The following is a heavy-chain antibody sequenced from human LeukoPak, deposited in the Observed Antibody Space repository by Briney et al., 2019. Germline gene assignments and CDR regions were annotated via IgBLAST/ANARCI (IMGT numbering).Heavy chain of an antibody. CDR1: GYSISSGYY. J-gene: IGHJ4*02. CDR2: IYHSGST. V-gene: IGHV4-38-2*01. CDR3: ARLSDLTQFDY. Sequence: PSETLSLTCAVSGYSISSGYYCGWIRQAPGKGLEWIGSIYHSGSTYYNPSLKSRVTISVDTSKNQFSLKLSSVTAADTAVYYCARLSDLTQFDYWGQGTLVTVSS. D-gene: IGHD2/OR15-2a*01.